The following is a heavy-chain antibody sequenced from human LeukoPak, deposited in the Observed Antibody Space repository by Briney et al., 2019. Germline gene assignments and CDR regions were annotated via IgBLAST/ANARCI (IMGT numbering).Heavy chain of an antibody. CDR1: GFTFSSYA. D-gene: IGHD4-17*01. V-gene: IGHV3-23*01. CDR2: ISGNGGST. Sequence: GGSLRLSCAASGFTFSSYAMSWVRQPPGQGLELVSAISGNGGSTYYADSVQSRFTISRVNSKNTLYLEMNSVRAEDTAVYYCAKDLTDYGDYCFDCWGQGALVTVSS. CDR3: AKDLTDYGDYCFDC. J-gene: IGHJ4*02.